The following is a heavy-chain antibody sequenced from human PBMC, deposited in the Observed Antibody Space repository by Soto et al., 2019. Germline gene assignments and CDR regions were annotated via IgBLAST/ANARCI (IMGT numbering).Heavy chain of an antibody. CDR1: GYTFTSYG. V-gene: IGHV1-18*04. CDR3: ARDPHGDEPYGMDV. CDR2: ISAYNGNT. D-gene: IGHD4-17*01. J-gene: IGHJ6*02. Sequence: GASVKVSCKASGYTFTSYGISWVRQAPGQGLEWMGWISAYNGNTNYAQKLQGRVTMTTDTSTSTAYMELRSLRSDDTAVYYCARDPHGDEPYGMDVWGQGTTVTVSS.